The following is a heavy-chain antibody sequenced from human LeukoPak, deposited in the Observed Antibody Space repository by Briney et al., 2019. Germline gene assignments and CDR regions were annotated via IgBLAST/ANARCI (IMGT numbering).Heavy chain of an antibody. D-gene: IGHD6-19*01. V-gene: IGHV3-48*03. J-gene: IGHJ4*02. CDR3: TTKPYSTAWFFDH. CDR2: ISSSGSTI. CDR1: GFTFSSYE. Sequence: PGGSLRLSCAASGFTFSSYEMNWVRQAPGKGLEWVSYISSSGSTIYYADSVEGRFTVSRDSAENSLYLQMNSLRAEDTAVYYCTTKPYSTAWFFDHWGQGTLVTVSS.